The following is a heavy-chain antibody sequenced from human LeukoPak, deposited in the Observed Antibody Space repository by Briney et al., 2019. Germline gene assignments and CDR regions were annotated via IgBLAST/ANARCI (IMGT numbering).Heavy chain of an antibody. CDR3: ARVLVGASYYYYYMDV. V-gene: IGHV4-39*07. Sequence: SETLSLTCTVSGGSISSSSYYWGWIRQPPGKGLEWIGSIYYSGSTYYNPSLKSRVTISVDTSKNQFSLKLSSVTAADTAVYYCARVLVGASYYYYYMDVWGKGTTVTVSS. CDR1: GGSISSSSYY. CDR2: IYYSGST. D-gene: IGHD1-26*01. J-gene: IGHJ6*03.